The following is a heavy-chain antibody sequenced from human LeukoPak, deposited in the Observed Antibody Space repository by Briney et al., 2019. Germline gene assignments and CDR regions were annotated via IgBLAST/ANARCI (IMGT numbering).Heavy chain of an antibody. D-gene: IGHD6-19*01. CDR1: GFTFSSYA. CDR2: ISGSGGST. J-gene: IGHJ4*02. V-gene: IGHV3-23*01. CDR3: AKDSDSSGWYPMYFDY. Sequence: GGSLRLSCAASGFTFSSYAMSWVRQAPGKGLEWVSAISGSGGSTYYADSVKGRFTISRDNSKNTLYLQMNSLRAEDTVVYYCAKDSDSSGWYPMYFDYWGQGTLVAVSS.